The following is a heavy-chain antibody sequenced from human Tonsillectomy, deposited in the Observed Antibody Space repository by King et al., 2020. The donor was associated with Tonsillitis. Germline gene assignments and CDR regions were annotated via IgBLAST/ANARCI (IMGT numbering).Heavy chain of an antibody. V-gene: IGHV4-4*07. CDR3: ASEPTSSYCGGDCYYFDY. CDR1: GGSISSYY. D-gene: IGHD2-21*02. Sequence: VQLQESGPGLVKPSETLSLTCTVSGGSISSYYWSWIRQPAGKGLEWIGRIYTSGSTNYNPSLKSRVTMSVDTSKNQFSLKLSSVTAADTAVYYCASEPTSSYCGGDCYYFDYWGQGTLVTVSS. J-gene: IGHJ4*02. CDR2: IYTSGST.